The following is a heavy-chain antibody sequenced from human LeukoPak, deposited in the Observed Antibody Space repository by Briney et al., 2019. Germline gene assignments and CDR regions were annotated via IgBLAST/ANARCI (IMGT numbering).Heavy chain of an antibody. CDR3: ARSSDSSSLQYFQH. D-gene: IGHD6-6*01. CDR2: ISISGSTI. J-gene: IGHJ1*01. Sequence: PGGSLRLSCAASGFTLTDYFMNWIRQAPGKGLEWVSSISISGSTIYYADSVKGRFTISRDNAKNSLYLQMNSLRAEDTAVYYCARSSDSSSLQYFQHWGQGTLVTVSS. V-gene: IGHV3-11*01. CDR1: GFTLTDYF.